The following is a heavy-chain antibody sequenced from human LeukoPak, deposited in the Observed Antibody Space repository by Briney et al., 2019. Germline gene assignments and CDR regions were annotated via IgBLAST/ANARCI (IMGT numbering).Heavy chain of an antibody. CDR1: GGSISSGSYY. Sequence: SETLSLTCTVSGGSISSGSYYWSWIRQPAGKGLEWIGRFYTSGSTNYNPSLKSRVTISVDTSKNQFSLKLSSVTAADTAVYYCARSQAAMVMLVDAAFDIWGQGTMVTVSS. J-gene: IGHJ3*02. CDR3: ARSQAAMVMLVDAAFDI. V-gene: IGHV4-61*02. CDR2: FYTSGST. D-gene: IGHD5-18*01.